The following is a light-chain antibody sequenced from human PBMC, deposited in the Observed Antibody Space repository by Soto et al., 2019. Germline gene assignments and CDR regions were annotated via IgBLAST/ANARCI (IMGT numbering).Light chain of an antibody. V-gene: IGLV2-8*01. J-gene: IGLJ3*02. CDR2: EVS. CDR1: SSDVGGYNY. Sequence: QSALTQPPSASGSPGQSVTISCTGTSSDVGGYNYVSWYQQHPGKAPKLMIYEVSKRPSGVPDRFSGSKSGNTASLTVSGLQAEDEADYYCSSCAVNTNLVFGGGTQLTVL. CDR3: SSCAVNTNLV.